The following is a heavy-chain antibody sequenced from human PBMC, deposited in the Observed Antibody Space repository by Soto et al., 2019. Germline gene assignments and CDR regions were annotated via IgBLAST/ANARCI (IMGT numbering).Heavy chain of an antibody. CDR2: ISYDGSNK. J-gene: IGHJ6*02. Sequence: QVQLVESGGGVVQPGRSLRLSCAASGFTFSSYAMHWVRQAPGKGLEWVAVISYDGSNKYYADSVKGRFTISRDNSKNTLYLQINSLRAEETAVYYCARDRTIFGVVISYYYYYGMDVWGQGTTVTVSS. CDR3: ARDRTIFGVVISYYYYYGMDV. CDR1: GFTFSSYA. V-gene: IGHV3-30-3*01. D-gene: IGHD3-3*01.